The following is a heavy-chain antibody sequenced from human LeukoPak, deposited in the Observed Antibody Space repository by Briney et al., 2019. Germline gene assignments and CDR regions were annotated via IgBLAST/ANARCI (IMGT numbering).Heavy chain of an antibody. CDR2: IIPIFGTA. CDR1: GGTLSSYA. CDR3: ARDGQGYYYGSGSHIWFDP. J-gene: IGHJ5*02. D-gene: IGHD3-10*01. V-gene: IGHV1-69*01. Sequence: GSSVKVSCKASGGTLSSYAISWVRQAPGQGLEWMGGIIPIFGTANYAQKFQGRVTITADESTSTAYMELSSLRSEDTAVYYCARDGQGYYYGSGSHIWFDPWGQGTLVTVSS.